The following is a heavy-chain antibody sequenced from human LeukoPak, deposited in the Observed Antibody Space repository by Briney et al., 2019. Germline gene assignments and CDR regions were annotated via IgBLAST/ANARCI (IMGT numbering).Heavy chain of an antibody. J-gene: IGHJ6*02. Sequence: GGSLRLSCAASGFTFSSYSMNWVRQAPGKGLEWVSYISNSSTIYYADSVKGRFTISRDNAKNSLYLQMNSLRAEDTAVYYCARPLGSGRGYYGMDVWGQGTTVTVSS. CDR1: GFTFSSYS. V-gene: IGHV3-48*04. D-gene: IGHD6-19*01. CDR3: ARPLGSGRGYYGMDV. CDR2: ISNSSTI.